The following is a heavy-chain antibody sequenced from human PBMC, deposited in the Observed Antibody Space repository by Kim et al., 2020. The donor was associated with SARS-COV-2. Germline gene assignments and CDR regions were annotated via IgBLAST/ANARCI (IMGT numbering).Heavy chain of an antibody. CDR3: AGGYDY. J-gene: IGHJ4*02. Sequence: YDGSKQYYAESAKGRFTLSRDNSKNTLYLQMSSLRAEDTAVYYCAGGYDYWGQGTLVTVSS. CDR2: YDGSKQ. V-gene: IGHV3-33*01. D-gene: IGHD3-22*01.